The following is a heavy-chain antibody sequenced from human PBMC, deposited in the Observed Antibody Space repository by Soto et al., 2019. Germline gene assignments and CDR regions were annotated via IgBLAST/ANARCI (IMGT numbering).Heavy chain of an antibody. V-gene: IGHV4-34*01. CDR1: GGSFSGYY. Sequence: SETLSLTCAVYGGSFSGYYWSWIRQPPGKGLEWIGEINHSGSTNYNPSLKSRVTISVDTSKNQFSLKLSSVTAADTAVYYCARGLQAMVRGVLNWFDPWGQGTLVT. CDR2: INHSGST. D-gene: IGHD3-10*01. J-gene: IGHJ5*02. CDR3: ARGLQAMVRGVLNWFDP.